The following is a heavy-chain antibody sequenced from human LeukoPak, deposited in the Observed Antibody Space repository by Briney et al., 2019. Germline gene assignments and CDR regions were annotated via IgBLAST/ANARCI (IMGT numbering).Heavy chain of an antibody. CDR3: ARESPYYYDSSDAFDI. CDR1: GFPLSNYA. V-gene: IGHV3-7*03. CDR2: IKQDGSEN. Sequence: RPGGSRRLSCAAPGFPLSNYAMSWVRPARPKGLDWVASIKQDGSENYYVESVKGRFTISRDNAKTSLYLQMNSLRAEDTAVYYCARESPYYYDSSDAFDIWGQGTMVTVSS. D-gene: IGHD3-22*01. J-gene: IGHJ3*02.